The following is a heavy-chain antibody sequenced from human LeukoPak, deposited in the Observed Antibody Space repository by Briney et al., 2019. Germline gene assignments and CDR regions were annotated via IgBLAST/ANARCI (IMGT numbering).Heavy chain of an antibody. CDR1: GGTFSSYA. D-gene: IGHD3-22*01. V-gene: IGHV1-69*05. J-gene: IGHJ4*02. CDR2: IIPIFGTA. Sequence: GASVKVSCKASGGTFSSYAISWVRQAPGQGLEWMGGIIPIFGTANYAQKFQGRVTITTDESTGIAYMELSSLRSEDTAVYYCARDIRPYYYDSSGYPTPAKYFDYWGQGTLVTVSS. CDR3: ARDIRPYYYDSSGYPTPAKYFDY.